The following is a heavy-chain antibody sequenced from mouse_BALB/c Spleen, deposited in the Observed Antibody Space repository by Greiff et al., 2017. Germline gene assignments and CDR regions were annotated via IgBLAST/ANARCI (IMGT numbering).Heavy chain of an antibody. CDR1: GYSFTGYN. CDR2: IDPYYGGT. CDR3: ASRWESYAMDY. D-gene: IGHD1-1*02. V-gene: IGHV1-39*01. Sequence: VQLQQSGPELEKPGASVKISCKASGYSFTGYNMNWVKQSNGKSLEWIGNIDPYYGGTSYNQKFKGKATLTVDKSSSTAYMQLTSLTSADSAVYNGASRWESYAMDYWGQGTSVTVSS. J-gene: IGHJ4*01.